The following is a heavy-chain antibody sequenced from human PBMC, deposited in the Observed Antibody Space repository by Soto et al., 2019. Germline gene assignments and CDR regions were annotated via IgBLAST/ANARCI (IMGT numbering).Heavy chain of an antibody. J-gene: IGHJ6*02. D-gene: IGHD2-21*01. V-gene: IGHV1-69*08. Sequence: QVQLVQSGAELKKTGSSVKVSCRASGDTFSSYAVNWVRQAPGRGLERMGRIITVLGTTDYAQNFKGGLTSTTEKATKTVYMELSSLRSEDTAVYYCARRRYCGYDCYHKHYYGMDVWGQGTTVTVAS. CDR3: ARRRYCGYDCYHKHYYGMDV. CDR2: IITVLGTT. CDR1: GDTFSSYA.